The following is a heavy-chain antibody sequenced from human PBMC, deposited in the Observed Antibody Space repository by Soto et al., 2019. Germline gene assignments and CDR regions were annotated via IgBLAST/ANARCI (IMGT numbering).Heavy chain of an antibody. V-gene: IGHV3-23*03. J-gene: IGHJ3*02. CDR2: VNSGTTP. CDR3: AKDLPLYSRSPTDAFDI. D-gene: IGHD4-4*01. CDR1: GFTFSSYA. Sequence: GGSLRLSCAASGFTFSSYAMSWVRQAPGKGLEWVSSVNSGTTPYYADSVKGRFTISRDNSKNTLYLQMNRLRGEDTAIYYCAKDLPLYSRSPTDAFDIWGQGTMVTVSS.